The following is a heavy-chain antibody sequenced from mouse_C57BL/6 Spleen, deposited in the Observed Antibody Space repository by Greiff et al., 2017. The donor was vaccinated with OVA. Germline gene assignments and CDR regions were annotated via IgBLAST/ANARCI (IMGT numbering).Heavy chain of an antibody. J-gene: IGHJ4*01. Sequence: QVQLQQPGAELVKPGASVKLSCKASGYTFTSYWMHWVKQRPGRGLEWIGRIDPNSGGTKYNEQFKSKATLTVDKPSSTAYMQLSSLTSEDSAVYYCARHYYYGSSYDAMDYWGQGTSVTVSS. D-gene: IGHD1-1*01. CDR2: IDPNSGGT. CDR3: ARHYYYGSSYDAMDY. CDR1: GYTFTSYW. V-gene: IGHV1-72*01.